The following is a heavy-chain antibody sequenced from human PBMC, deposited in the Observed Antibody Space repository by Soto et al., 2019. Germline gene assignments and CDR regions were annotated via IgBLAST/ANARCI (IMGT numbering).Heavy chain of an antibody. CDR1: GGTFSSYA. V-gene: IGHV1-69*06. CDR2: IIPIFGTA. Sequence: QVQLVQSGAEVKKPGSSVKVSCKASGGTFSSYAISWVRQAPGQGLEWMGGIIPIFGTANYAQKFQGRVTITADKSTSTADMELSSLRSEDTAGYYGARGDTEARGWYGSWFDPWGQGTLVTVSS. CDR3: ARGDTEARGWYGSWFDP. J-gene: IGHJ5*02. D-gene: IGHD6-19*01.